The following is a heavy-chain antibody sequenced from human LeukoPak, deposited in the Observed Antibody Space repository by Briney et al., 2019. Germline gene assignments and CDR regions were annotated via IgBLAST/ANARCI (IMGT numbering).Heavy chain of an antibody. Sequence: PSETLSLTCSVSGGSIRNHFWSWIRLPPGEGLEWIGNIYYTTNPNYSPSLASRVTISVDTSKNQLSLNLNSVSAADTAIYYCARDRNYFDAWGQGTRVTVSS. V-gene: IGHV4-59*11. D-gene: IGHD4-11*01. J-gene: IGHJ5*02. CDR3: ARDRNYFDA. CDR2: IYYTTNP. CDR1: GGSIRNHF.